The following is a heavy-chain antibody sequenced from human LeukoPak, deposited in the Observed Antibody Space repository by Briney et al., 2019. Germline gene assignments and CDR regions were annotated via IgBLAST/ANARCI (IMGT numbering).Heavy chain of an antibody. CDR1: GFTFSSYG. Sequence: PGGSLRLSCAASGFTFSSYGMHWVRQAPGKGLEWVAFIRYDGSNKYYADSVKGRFTISRDNSKNTLYLQMNSLRAEDTAVYYCAKVFSYPIDKPKKYYYYYYMDVWGKGTTVTISS. V-gene: IGHV3-30*02. D-gene: IGHD1-14*01. CDR2: IRYDGSNK. CDR3: AKVFSYPIDKPKKYYYYYYMDV. J-gene: IGHJ6*03.